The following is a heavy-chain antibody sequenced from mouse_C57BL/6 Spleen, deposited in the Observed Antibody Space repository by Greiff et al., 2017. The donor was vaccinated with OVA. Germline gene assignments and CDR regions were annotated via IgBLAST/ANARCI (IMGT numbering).Heavy chain of an antibody. CDR2: IWRGGST. Sequence: QVHVKQSGPGLVQPSQSLSITCTVSGFSLTSYGVHWVRQSPGKGLEWLGVIWRGGSTDYNAAFMSRLSITKDNSKSQVFFKMNSLQADDTAIYYCAKKGTYDYAMDYWGQGTSVTVSS. J-gene: IGHJ4*01. CDR3: AKKGTYDYAMDY. CDR1: GFSLTSYG. D-gene: IGHD5-1*01. V-gene: IGHV2-5*01.